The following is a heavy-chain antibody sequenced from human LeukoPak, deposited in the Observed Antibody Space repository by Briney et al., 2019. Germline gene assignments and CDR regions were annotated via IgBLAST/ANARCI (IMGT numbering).Heavy chain of an antibody. CDR1: GFTFSSYG. Sequence: GRSLRLSCAASGFTFSSYGMHWVRQAPGKGLEWVAVIWYDGSNKYYADSVKGRFTISRDNFKNTLYLQMNSLRAEDTAVYYCARGPDTAMDYYFDYWGQGTLVTVSS. CDR3: ARGPDTAMDYYFDY. J-gene: IGHJ4*02. V-gene: IGHV3-33*01. D-gene: IGHD5-18*01. CDR2: IWYDGSNK.